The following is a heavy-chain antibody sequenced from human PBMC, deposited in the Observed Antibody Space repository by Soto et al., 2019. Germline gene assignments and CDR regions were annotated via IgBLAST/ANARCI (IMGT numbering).Heavy chain of an antibody. CDR2: ISYDGSNK. CDR1: GFTFSRYG. D-gene: IGHD2-2*01. V-gene: IGHV3-30*18. CDR3: AKGLSIEYQLLVGY. J-gene: IGHJ4*02. Sequence: PGGSLSLSFSASGFTFSRYGMHWVRQAPGKGLEWVAVISYDGSNKYYADSVKGRFTISRDHSKNTLYLQMNSLRAEDTAVYYCAKGLSIEYQLLVGYWGQGTLVTVSS.